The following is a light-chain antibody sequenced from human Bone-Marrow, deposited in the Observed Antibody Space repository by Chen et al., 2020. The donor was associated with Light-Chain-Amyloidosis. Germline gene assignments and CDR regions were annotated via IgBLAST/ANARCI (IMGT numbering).Light chain of an antibody. CDR3: QQYGTSPLT. J-gene: IGKJ4*01. Sequence: EIVLTQSPGTLSLSPGEVANLSCRASQTISSNYLTWYQQKFGQAPRLLIYGSSSRATGIPDRFTGSGSVTDFTLTINRLEPEDVAMYYCQQYGTSPLTFGGGTKVEIK. V-gene: IGKV3-20*01. CDR1: QTISSNY. CDR2: GSS.